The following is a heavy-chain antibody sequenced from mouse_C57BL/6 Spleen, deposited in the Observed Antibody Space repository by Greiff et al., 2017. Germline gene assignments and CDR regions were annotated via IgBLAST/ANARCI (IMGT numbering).Heavy chain of an antibody. Sequence: VQLQQSGPELVKPGASVKISCKASGYAFSSSWMNWVKQRPGKGLEWIGRIYPGAGDTNYNGKFKGKATLTADKSSSTAYMQLSSLTSEDSAVYYCARNYYGSSHYFDYWGQGTTLTVSS. CDR2: IYPGAGDT. CDR3: ARNYYGSSHYFDY. J-gene: IGHJ2*01. V-gene: IGHV1-82*01. CDR1: GYAFSSSW. D-gene: IGHD1-1*01.